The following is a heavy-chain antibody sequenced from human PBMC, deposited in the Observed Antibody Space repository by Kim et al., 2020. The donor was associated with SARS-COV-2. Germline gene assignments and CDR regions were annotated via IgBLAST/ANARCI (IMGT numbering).Heavy chain of an antibody. J-gene: IGHJ4*02. CDR3: ARGLYTSSWSDY. CDR2: I. V-gene: IGHV3-11*04. Sequence: IYYGDAEKGRFTITRDKAKNSRLLQMNSRRAEDTAVYVCARGLYTSSWSDYWGQGTLVTVSS. D-gene: IGHD6-13*01.